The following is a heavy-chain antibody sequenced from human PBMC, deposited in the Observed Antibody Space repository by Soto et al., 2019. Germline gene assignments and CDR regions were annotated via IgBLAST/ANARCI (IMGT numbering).Heavy chain of an antibody. CDR1: GVSVRSYP. V-gene: IGHV4-4*07. J-gene: IGHJ4*02. CDR3: ARDGMTTGDT. D-gene: IGHD2-21*02. CDR2: VFSSVSA. Sequence: PXETLSLPFIVSGVSVRSYPWSWVRQPANKGLEWIGRVFSSVSATYNPSLKSRVSISMDTPENRISLKLDSVTAADAGVYFCARDGMTTGDTWGPGTLVTVSS.